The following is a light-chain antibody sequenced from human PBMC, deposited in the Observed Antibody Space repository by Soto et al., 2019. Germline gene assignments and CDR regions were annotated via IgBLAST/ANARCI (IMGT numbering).Light chain of an antibody. Sequence: DIQMTQSPSSLSASVGDRVTITYRASESISSWLAWYQQKPGKAPKLLIYKASTLESGVPSRFSGSGSGTQFTLTISSLQADDFATYYCQQYKSDSSYTFGQGTKLEI. CDR1: ESISSW. CDR2: KAS. CDR3: QQYKSDSSYT. J-gene: IGKJ2*01. V-gene: IGKV1-5*03.